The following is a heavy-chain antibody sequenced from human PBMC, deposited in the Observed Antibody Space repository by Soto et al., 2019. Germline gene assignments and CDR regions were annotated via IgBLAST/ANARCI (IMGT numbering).Heavy chain of an antibody. CDR1: GFTFSSYA. Sequence: QVQLVQSGAEVKKPGASVKVSCKASGFTFSSYAISWVRQAPGQGLEWMGWISAYNGNTNYAQNFQGRVTMTTDTSTSTAFMELRRLRSDDTAVYYCARDPRVYYDSSGYYWVYWGQGTLVTVSS. D-gene: IGHD3-22*01. CDR3: ARDPRVYYDSSGYYWVY. CDR2: ISAYNGNT. V-gene: IGHV1-18*01. J-gene: IGHJ4*02.